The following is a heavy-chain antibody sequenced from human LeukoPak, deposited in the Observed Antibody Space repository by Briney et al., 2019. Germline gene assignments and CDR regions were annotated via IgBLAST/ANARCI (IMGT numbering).Heavy chain of an antibody. CDR2: ISYDGSNK. V-gene: IGHV3-30*18. D-gene: IGHD2-21*02. CDR1: GFTFSSYG. Sequence: GGSLRLSCAASGFTFSSYGMHWVRQAPGKGLEWVAVISYDGSNKYYADSVKGRFTISRDNSKNTLYLQMNSLRAEDTAVYYCAKDRNPYCGGDCYSRYWGQGTLVTVSS. J-gene: IGHJ4*02. CDR3: AKDRNPYCGGDCYSRY.